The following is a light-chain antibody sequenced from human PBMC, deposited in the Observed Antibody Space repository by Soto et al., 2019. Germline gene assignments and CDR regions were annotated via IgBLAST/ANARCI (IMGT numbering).Light chain of an antibody. J-gene: IGLJ1*01. CDR1: SSDVGGYNY. V-gene: IGLV2-14*01. CDR3: SSYTSSSTLYV. Sequence: QSALTQPASVSGSPGQSITISCTGTSSDVGGYNYVSWYQQHPGKAPKLMIYDVSNRPSGVSNRVSGSKSGNTAALTISGLEAEEEADDYCSSYTSSSTLYVFGTGTKVTVL. CDR2: DVS.